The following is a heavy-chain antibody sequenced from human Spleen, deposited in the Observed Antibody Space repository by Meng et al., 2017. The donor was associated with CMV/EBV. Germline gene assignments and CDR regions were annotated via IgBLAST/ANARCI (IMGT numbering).Heavy chain of an antibody. D-gene: IGHD2-2*01. CDR1: AVTFSGDW. CDR2: INEDGSKK. J-gene: IGHJ5*02. V-gene: IGHV3-7*01. Sequence: GESLKISCAASAVTFSGDWMTWARQAPGKGLEWVANINEDGSKKYYVDSVKGRFTISRDNAKNLLYLEMNSLRVEDTAIYYCARVWCSSSNCFRYSDNWFDPWGQGTLVTVSS. CDR3: ARVWCSSSNCFRYSDNWFDP.